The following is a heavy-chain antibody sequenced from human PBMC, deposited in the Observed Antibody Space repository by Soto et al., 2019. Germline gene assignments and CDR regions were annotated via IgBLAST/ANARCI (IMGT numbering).Heavy chain of an antibody. D-gene: IGHD3-16*01. CDR3: AILFEGANHDVFDI. J-gene: IGHJ3*02. Sequence: ASVKVSCKASGYTFTGYYMHWVRQAPGQGLEWMGWINPNSGGTNYAQKFQGWVTMTRDTSISTAYMELSRLRSDDTAVYYCAILFEGANHDVFDIWGQGTKVTLSS. V-gene: IGHV1-2*04. CDR2: INPNSGGT. CDR1: GYTFTGYY.